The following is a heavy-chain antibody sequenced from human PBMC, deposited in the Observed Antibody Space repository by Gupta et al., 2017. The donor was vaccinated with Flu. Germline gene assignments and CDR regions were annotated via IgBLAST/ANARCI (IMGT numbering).Heavy chain of an antibody. Sequence: EVQLLESGGGLVQPGGSLRLSCAASGFTFSSYAMSWVRQAPGKGLEWVSAIRGSGGSTYYADSVKGRFTISRDNSKNTLYLQMNSLRAEDTAVYYCAKGPGWVDDYGDSRGDDPWGQGTLVTGSS. CDR3: AKGPGWVDDYGDSRGDDP. CDR2: IRGSGGST. J-gene: IGHJ5*02. V-gene: IGHV3-23*01. CDR1: GFTFSSYA. D-gene: IGHD4-17*01.